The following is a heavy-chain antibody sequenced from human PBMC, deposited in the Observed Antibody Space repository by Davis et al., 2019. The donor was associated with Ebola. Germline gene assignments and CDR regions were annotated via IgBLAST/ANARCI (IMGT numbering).Heavy chain of an antibody. CDR2: IYYSGST. V-gene: IGHV4-31*03. CDR3: ARRRAYYYDSSGYYSEDYFDY. J-gene: IGHJ4*02. CDR1: GGSISSGGYC. Sequence: SETLSLTCTVSGGSISSGGYCWSWIRQHPGKGLEWIGYIYYSGSTYYNPSLKSRVTISVDTSKNQFSLKLSSVTAADTAVYYCARRRAYYYDSSGYYSEDYFDYWGQGTLVTVSS. D-gene: IGHD3-22*01.